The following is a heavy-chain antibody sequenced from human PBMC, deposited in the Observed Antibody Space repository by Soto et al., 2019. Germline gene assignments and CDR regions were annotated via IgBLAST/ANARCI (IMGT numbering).Heavy chain of an antibody. V-gene: IGHV3-30-3*01. CDR2: ISYDGSNK. D-gene: IGHD6-13*01. CDR3: VSWVYSNSYNWFDP. J-gene: IGHJ5*02. Sequence: QVQLVESGGGVVQPGRSLRLSCAASGFTFSNYAMHWVRQAPGKGLEWVAVISYDGSNKYYADSVKGRFTISRDNSKNTLYLQMNSLRTEDTAVYYWVSWVYSNSYNWFDPWGQGTLVTVSS. CDR1: GFTFSNYA.